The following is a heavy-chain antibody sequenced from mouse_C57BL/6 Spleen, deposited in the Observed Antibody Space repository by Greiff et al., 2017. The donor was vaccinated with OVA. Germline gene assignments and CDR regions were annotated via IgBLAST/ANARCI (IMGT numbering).Heavy chain of an antibody. Sequence: QVQLQQPGAELVRPGSSVKLSCKASGYTFTSYWMHWVKQRPIQGLEWIGNIDPSDSETHYNQKFKDKATLTVDKSSSTAYMQLSSLTSEDSAVYYCARGDYGSSLHAMDYWGQGTSVTVSS. J-gene: IGHJ4*01. CDR1: GYTFTSYW. D-gene: IGHD1-1*01. V-gene: IGHV1-52*01. CDR3: ARGDYGSSLHAMDY. CDR2: IDPSDSET.